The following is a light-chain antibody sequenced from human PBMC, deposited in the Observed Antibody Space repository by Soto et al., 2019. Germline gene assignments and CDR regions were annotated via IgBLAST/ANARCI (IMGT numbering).Light chain of an antibody. CDR3: SSYTTSSTHV. J-gene: IGLJ1*01. CDR2: DVN. Sequence: QSALTQPASVSGSPGQSITISCTGTSSDIGAFTFVSWYQQHPGKVPKLMIFDVNRRPSGVSDLFSGSKSGNTASLTISGLQAEDEGDYYCSSYTTSSTHVFGSGTKLTVL. CDR1: SSDIGAFTF. V-gene: IGLV2-14*03.